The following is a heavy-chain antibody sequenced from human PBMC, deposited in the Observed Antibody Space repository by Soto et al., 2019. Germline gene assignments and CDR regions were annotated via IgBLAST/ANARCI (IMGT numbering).Heavy chain of an antibody. V-gene: IGHV3-30*18. CDR2: ISSDGSNK. CDR3: AKAQPDYATVTTAISY. CDR1: GFTFSSSG. D-gene: IGHD4-17*01. Sequence: QVQLVESGGGVVQPGRSLRLSCAASGFTFSSSGMHWVRQAPGKGLELVAVISSDGSNKYYADSVKGRFTISRDNSKNTLYLQMNSLRAEETAVYYCAKAQPDYATVTTAISYWGQGPLVTVSS. J-gene: IGHJ4*02.